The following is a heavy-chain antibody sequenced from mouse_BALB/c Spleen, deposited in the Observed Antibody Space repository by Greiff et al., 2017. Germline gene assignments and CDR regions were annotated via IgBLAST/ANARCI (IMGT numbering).Heavy chain of an antibody. CDR2: IWSDGST. V-gene: IGHV2-6-2*01. Sequence: VKLQESGPDLVAPSQSLSITCTVSGFSLTSYGVHWVRQPPGKGLEWLVVIWSDGSTTYNSALKSRLSISKDNSKSQVFLKMNSLQTDDTAMYYGARHAGSSYGYFDYWGQGTTLTVSS. J-gene: IGHJ2*01. CDR3: ARHAGSSYGYFDY. CDR1: GFSLTSYG. D-gene: IGHD1-1*01.